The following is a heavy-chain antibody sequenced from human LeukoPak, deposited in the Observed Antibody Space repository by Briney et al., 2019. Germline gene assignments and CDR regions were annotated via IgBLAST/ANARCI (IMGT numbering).Heavy chain of an antibody. V-gene: IGHV3-23*01. CDR3: AKDQGSSGRYDRGEFDY. CDR2: ISGSGGST. CDR1: GFTFSSYA. J-gene: IGHJ4*02. Sequence: GGSLRLSCAASGFTFSSYAMSWVRQAPGKGLEWVSAISGSGGSTYYADSAKGRFTISRDNSKNTLYLQMNSLRAEDTAVYYCAKDQGSSGRYDRGEFDYWGQGTLVTVSS. D-gene: IGHD6-19*01.